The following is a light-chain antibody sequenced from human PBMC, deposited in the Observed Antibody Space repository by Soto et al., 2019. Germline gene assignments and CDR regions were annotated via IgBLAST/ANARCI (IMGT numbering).Light chain of an antibody. CDR3: QQSGTPLPLT. CDR1: QSVGSNY. Sequence: EIVLTQSPGTLSLSPGERATLSCRASQSVGSNYSAWYQQKHGQAPKLLIYGASSSATGIPDRFSGGGCGTDFILTISRLESEDFAMYYCQQSGTPLPLTFGGGTKLEI. J-gene: IGKJ4*01. CDR2: GAS. V-gene: IGKV3-20*01.